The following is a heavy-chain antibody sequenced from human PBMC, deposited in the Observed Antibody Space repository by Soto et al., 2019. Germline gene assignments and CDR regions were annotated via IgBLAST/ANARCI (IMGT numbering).Heavy chain of an antibody. CDR3: ASPRGPAGGYYYYYYMDV. Sequence: ASVKVSCKASGYTFTSYAMHWVRQAPGQRLEWMGWINAGNGNTKYSQKFQGRVTITGDTSASTAYMELSSLRSEDTAVYYCASPRGPAGGYYYYYYMDVWGKGTTVTVSS. J-gene: IGHJ6*03. D-gene: IGHD3-10*01. CDR2: INAGNGNT. CDR1: GYTFTSYA. V-gene: IGHV1-3*01.